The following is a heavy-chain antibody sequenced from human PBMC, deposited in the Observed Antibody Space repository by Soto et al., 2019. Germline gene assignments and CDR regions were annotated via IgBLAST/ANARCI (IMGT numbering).Heavy chain of an antibody. CDR1: GYTLTELS. D-gene: IGHD1-20*01. CDR3: ATDLVTGTTIAFDI. V-gene: IGHV1-24*01. CDR2: FDPEDGET. Sequence: ASVKVSCKVSGYTLTELSIHWVRQAPGKELEWMGGFDPEDGETIYAQKFQGRVTMTEDTSTDTAYRELSSLRSEDTAVYYCATDLVTGTTIAFDIWGQGTMVTVS. J-gene: IGHJ3*02.